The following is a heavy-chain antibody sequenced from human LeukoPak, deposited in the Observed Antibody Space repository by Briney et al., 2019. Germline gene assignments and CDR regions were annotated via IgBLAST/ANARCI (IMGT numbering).Heavy chain of an antibody. Sequence: SETLSLTCAVYGGSFSGYYWSWIRQPPGKGLEWIGEINHSGSTNYNPSLKSRVTISVDTSKNQFSLKLSSVTAADTAVYYCARGAVGEYQEVGLFDYWGQGTLVTVSS. CDR2: INHSGST. CDR3: ARGAVGEYQEVGLFDY. J-gene: IGHJ4*02. CDR1: GGSFSGYY. V-gene: IGHV4-34*01. D-gene: IGHD3-16*01.